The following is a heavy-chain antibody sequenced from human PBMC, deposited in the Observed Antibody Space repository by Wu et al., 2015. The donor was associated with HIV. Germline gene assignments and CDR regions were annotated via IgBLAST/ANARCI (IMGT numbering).Heavy chain of an antibody. Sequence: QVQLVQSGAEVKKPGSSVNISCQTSGGNFKRHALSWVRQAPGLGLEWMGGINPLFGTTRHAQNFQGRVTFTTDESKSTVYMELTSLRSEDTAVYYCVRNTDSVATSLYSLGVWGQGTTVTVSS. CDR3: VRNTDSVATSLYSLGV. D-gene: IGHD5-12*01. V-gene: IGHV1-69*05. J-gene: IGHJ6*02. CDR1: GGNFKRHA. CDR2: INPLFGTT.